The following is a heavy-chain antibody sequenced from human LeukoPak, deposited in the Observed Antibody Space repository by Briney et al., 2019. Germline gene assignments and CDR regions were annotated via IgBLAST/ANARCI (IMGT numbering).Heavy chain of an antibody. D-gene: IGHD3-22*01. CDR1: GFTFSSYS. CDR2: ISSSSSTI. V-gene: IGHV3-48*01. CDR3: ARGPHTPVGYYYDSSGYGMDV. Sequence: GGSLRLSCAASGFTFSSYSMNWVRQAPGKGLEWVSYISSSSSTIYYADSVKGQFTISRDNAKNSLYLQMNSLRAEDTAVYYCARGPHTPVGYYYDSSGYGMDVWGQGTTVTVSS. J-gene: IGHJ6*02.